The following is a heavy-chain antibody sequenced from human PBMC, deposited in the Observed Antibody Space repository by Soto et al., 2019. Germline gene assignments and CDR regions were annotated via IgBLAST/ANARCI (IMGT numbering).Heavy chain of an antibody. CDR3: ARGLLH. V-gene: IGHV4-31*03. CDR1: GGSISSGGYY. J-gene: IGHJ4*02. CDR2: IYYSVST. Sequence: QVQLQESGPGLVKPSQTLSLTCTVSGGSISSGGYYWSWIRQHPGKGLEWIGSIYYSVSTSYNPSTKSRVTITGYTSKSQCSLKLRSVTAADTAVYYWARGLLHWGRGTLVTVSS. D-gene: IGHD2-21*01.